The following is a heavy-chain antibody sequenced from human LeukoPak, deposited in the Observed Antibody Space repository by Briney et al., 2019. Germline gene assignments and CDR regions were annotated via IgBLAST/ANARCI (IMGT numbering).Heavy chain of an antibody. V-gene: IGHV4-39*01. J-gene: IGHJ4*02. CDR3: ARYSGNPTAFDY. CDR2: IYYSGST. Sequence: SETLSLTCTVSGGSISSSSYYWGWIRQPPGKGLEWIGNIYYSGSTYYNPSLKSRVTISVDTYKHQFSLKLTSVTAADTAVYSCARYSGNPTAFDYWGQGTLVTVSS. CDR1: GGSISSSSYY. D-gene: IGHD1-26*01.